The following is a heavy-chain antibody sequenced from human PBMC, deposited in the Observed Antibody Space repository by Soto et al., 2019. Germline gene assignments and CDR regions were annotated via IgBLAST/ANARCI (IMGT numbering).Heavy chain of an antibody. CDR2: IYSGGST. Sequence: GGSLRLSCAASGFTVSSNYMSWVRQAPGKGLEWVSVIYSGGSTYYADSVKGRFTISRDNSKNTLYLQVNSLRAEDTALYYCARDSNYVGAFDIWGQGTTVTVSS. CDR3: ARDSNYVGAFDI. D-gene: IGHD4-4*01. CDR1: GFTVSSNY. V-gene: IGHV3-66*01. J-gene: IGHJ3*02.